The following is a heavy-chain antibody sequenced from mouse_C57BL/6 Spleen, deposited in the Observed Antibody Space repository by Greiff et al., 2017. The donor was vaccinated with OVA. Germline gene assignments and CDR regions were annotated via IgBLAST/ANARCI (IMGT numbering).Heavy chain of an antibody. CDR3: ARNHYGSIYYFDY. D-gene: IGHD1-1*01. CDR2: INPNNGGT. J-gene: IGHJ2*01. V-gene: IGHV1-18*01. Sequence: EVQLQQSGPELVKPGASVKIPCKASGYTFTDYNMDWVKQSHGKSLEWIGDINPNNGGTIYNQKFKGKATLTVDKSSSTAYMELRSLTSEDTAVYYCARNHYGSIYYFDYWGQGTTLTVSS. CDR1: GYTFTDYN.